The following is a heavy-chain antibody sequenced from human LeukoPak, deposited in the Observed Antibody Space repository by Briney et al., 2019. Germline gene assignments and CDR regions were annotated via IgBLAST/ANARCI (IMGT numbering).Heavy chain of an antibody. CDR2: ISSSSSYV. J-gene: IGHJ4*02. Sequence: PGGSLRLSCAASGFTFSSYSMNWVRQAPGKGLEWVSSISSSSSYVYYADSVKGRFTISRDNAKNSLYLQLNSLRAEDTALYYCARTSKNSYGCSDYWGQGTLVTVSS. CDR1: GFTFSSYS. D-gene: IGHD5-18*01. V-gene: IGHV3-21*04. CDR3: ARTSKNSYGCSDY.